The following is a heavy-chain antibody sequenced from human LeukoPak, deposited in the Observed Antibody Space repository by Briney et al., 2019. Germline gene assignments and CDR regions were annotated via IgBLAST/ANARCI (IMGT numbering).Heavy chain of an antibody. CDR3: ARENGGNSDAFDI. Sequence: SVKVSCKASGNSISNYAVSWVRQAPGQGLEWMGGIIPIFGTANYAQKFQGRVTITADESTSTAYMELSSLRSEDTAVYYCARENGGNSDAFDIWGQGTMVTVSS. J-gene: IGHJ3*02. CDR2: IIPIFGTA. D-gene: IGHD4-23*01. V-gene: IGHV1-69*13. CDR1: GNSISNYA.